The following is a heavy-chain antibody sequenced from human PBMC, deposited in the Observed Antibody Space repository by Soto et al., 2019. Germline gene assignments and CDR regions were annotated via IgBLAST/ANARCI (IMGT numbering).Heavy chain of an antibody. CDR2: ISAYNGNT. CDR3: ARDDYYGSGTYGYYYYMDV. Sequence: ASVKVSCKASGYTFTSYGISRVRQAPGQGLEWMGWISAYNGNTNYAQKLQGRVTMTTDTSTSTAYMELRSLRSDDTAVYYCARDDYYGSGTYGYYYYMDVWGKGTTVTVSS. V-gene: IGHV1-18*01. D-gene: IGHD3-10*01. CDR1: GYTFTSYG. J-gene: IGHJ6*03.